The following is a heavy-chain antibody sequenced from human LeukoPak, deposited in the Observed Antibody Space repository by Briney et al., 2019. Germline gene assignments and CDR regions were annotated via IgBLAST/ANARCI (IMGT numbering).Heavy chain of an antibody. D-gene: IGHD4/OR15-4a*01. J-gene: IGHJ4*02. V-gene: IGHV3-7*01. CDR1: GFTFNSYW. CDR3: VVPTRLKSFDY. CDR2: INQDGGEK. Sequence: GGSLRHSCAASGFTFNSYWMTWVRQAPGKGLEWVAIINQDGGEKKYVDSVKGRFTVSRDNAENSLFLQMDSLRAEDTAFYYCVVPTRLKSFDYWGQGTLVAVSS.